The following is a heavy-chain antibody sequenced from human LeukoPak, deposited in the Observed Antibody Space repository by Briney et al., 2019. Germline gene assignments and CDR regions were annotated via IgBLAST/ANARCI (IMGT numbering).Heavy chain of an antibody. J-gene: IGHJ3*02. CDR2: INPSGGST. V-gene: IGHV1-46*01. CDR1: GYTFTSYG. D-gene: IGHD2-2*01. Sequence: ASVKVSCKASGYTFTSYGISWVRQAPGQGLEWMGIINPSGGSTSYAQKFQGRVTMTRDTSTSTVYMELSSLRSEDTAVYYCARVVPAPNAFDIWGQGTMVTVSS. CDR3: ARVVPAPNAFDI.